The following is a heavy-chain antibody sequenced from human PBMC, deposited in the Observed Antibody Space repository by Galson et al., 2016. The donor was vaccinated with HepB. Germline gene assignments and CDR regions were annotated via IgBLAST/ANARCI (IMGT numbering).Heavy chain of an antibody. CDR1: GFKFGSYS. Sequence: SLRLSCAVSGFKFGSYSMHWVRQAPGKGLEWVSPISASSSYVDYADSVKGRFTISRDNAKSSLFLQMNSLRADDTAVYYCAIDKGGSEFTLFGVLLDVWGQGTTVTVSS. V-gene: IGHV3-21*01. CDR2: ISASSSYV. D-gene: IGHD3-3*01. CDR3: AIDKGGSEFTLFGVLLDV. J-gene: IGHJ6*02.